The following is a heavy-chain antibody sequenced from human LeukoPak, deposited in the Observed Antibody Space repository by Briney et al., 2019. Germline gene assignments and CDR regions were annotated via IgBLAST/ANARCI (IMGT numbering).Heavy chain of an antibody. J-gene: IGHJ4*02. CDR3: ARGGRGYSGYD. Sequence: SETLSLTCTVSGGSISSYYWSWIRQPPGKGLEWIGYIYYSGSTNYNPSLKSRVTISVDTSKNQFSLKLSSVTAADTAVYYCARGGRGYSGYDWDQGTLVTVSS. V-gene: IGHV4-59*01. CDR1: GGSISSYY. CDR2: IYYSGST. D-gene: IGHD5-12*01.